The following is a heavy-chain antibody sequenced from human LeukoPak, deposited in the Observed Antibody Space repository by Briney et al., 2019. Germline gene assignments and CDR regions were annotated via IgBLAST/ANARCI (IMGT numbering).Heavy chain of an antibody. CDR3: ARGGRGSAAVVAPRSFDI. D-gene: IGHD3-22*01. V-gene: IGHV3-74*01. J-gene: IGHJ3*02. CDR1: GFTFSSYW. Sequence: GGSLRLSCAASGFTFSSYWMHWVRQAPGKGLVWVSRINSDGSSTSYADSVKGRFTISRDISKNTLYLQMNNLRAEDSALYYCARGGRGSAAVVAPRSFDIWGQGTMVTVSS. CDR2: INSDGSST.